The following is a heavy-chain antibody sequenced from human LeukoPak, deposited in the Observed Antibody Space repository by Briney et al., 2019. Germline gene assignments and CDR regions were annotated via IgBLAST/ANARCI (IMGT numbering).Heavy chain of an antibody. J-gene: IGHJ4*02. Sequence: SETLSLTCAVYGGSFSGYYWSWIRQPPGKGLEWIGEINHSGSTNYNPSLKSRVTISVDTSKNQFPLKLSSVTAADTAVYYCARVTRGYSYGYHYFDYWGQGTLVTVSS. CDR1: GGSFSGYY. D-gene: IGHD5-18*01. V-gene: IGHV4-34*01. CDR2: INHSGST. CDR3: ARVTRGYSYGYHYFDY.